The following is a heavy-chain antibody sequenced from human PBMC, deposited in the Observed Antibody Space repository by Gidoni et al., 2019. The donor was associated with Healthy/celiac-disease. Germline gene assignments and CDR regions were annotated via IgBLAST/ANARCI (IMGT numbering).Heavy chain of an antibody. CDR3: TRDGGVQLERPYYFDY. CDR1: GFTLGDYA. Sequence: EVQLVESGGGLVKPGRSLRLSCTASGFTLGDYAMSWFRQAPGKGLEWVGFIRSKAYGGTTEYAACVKGRFTISRDDSKSIAYLQMNSLKTEDTAVYYCTRDGGVQLERPYYFDYWGQGTLVTVSS. V-gene: IGHV3-49*05. CDR2: IRSKAYGGTT. J-gene: IGHJ4*02. D-gene: IGHD1-1*01.